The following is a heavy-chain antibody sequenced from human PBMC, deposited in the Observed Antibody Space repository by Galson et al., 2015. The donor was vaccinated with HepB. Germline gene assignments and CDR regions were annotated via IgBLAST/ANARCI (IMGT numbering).Heavy chain of an antibody. D-gene: IGHD4-17*01. CDR2: IIPIPAKT. CDR3: ARTYYGAYQYFYYMDV. Sequence: SVKVSCKASGDTFRTYALSWVRQPPGQGLEWIENIIPIPAKTNYAQEFQGRVLITAERSTSTAYMEMRSLSFEDTAVYYCARTYYGAYQYFYYMDVWGQGTTVTVSS. CDR1: GDTFRTYA. V-gene: IGHV1-69*04. J-gene: IGHJ6*03.